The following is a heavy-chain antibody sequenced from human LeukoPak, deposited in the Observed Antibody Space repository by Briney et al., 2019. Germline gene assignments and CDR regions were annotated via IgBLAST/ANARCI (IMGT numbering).Heavy chain of an antibody. Sequence: VQPGRSLRLSCTTSGFTFGGHTMHWVRPAPGKGLEWVGFIEASSHGGTTEYAASVKGRFTISRDDSKSIAHLQMNSLKTEDTAVYYCTRDPGDTDSWYYFDYWGQGTLVTVSS. CDR1: GFTFGGHT. V-gene: IGHV3-49*04. CDR2: IEASSHGGTT. J-gene: IGHJ4*02. CDR3: TRDPGDTDSWYYFDY. D-gene: IGHD6-13*01.